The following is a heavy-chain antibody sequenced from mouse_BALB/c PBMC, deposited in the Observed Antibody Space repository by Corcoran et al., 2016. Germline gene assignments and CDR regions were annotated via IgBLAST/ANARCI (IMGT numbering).Heavy chain of an antibody. CDR3: ARWDWYFDV. J-gene: IGHJ1*01. V-gene: IGHV14-3*02. Sequence: EVQLQQSGAELVKPGASVKLSCTASGFNIKDTYMQWVKQRPEQGLEWIGRIDPANGNTKYDPKFQGKATITADTSSNTAYLQLSSLTSEDTAVYYGARWDWYFDVWGAGTTVTVSS. CDR1: GFNIKDTY. CDR2: IDPANGNT.